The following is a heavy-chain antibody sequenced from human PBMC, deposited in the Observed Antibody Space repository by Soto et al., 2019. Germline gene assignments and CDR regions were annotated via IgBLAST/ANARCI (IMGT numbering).Heavy chain of an antibody. CDR2: INAGNGNT. J-gene: IGHJ4*02. Sequence: QVQLVQSGAEVKKPGASVKVSCKASGYTFSNYLLHWVRQAPGQRLEWMGWINAGNGNTKYSQRCQGRVTLTRDTSASTAYMELSSVRSEDTAVYYCASPSYGSGNFYWGQGTLVTVSS. CDR3: ASPSYGSGNFY. D-gene: IGHD3-10*01. CDR1: GYTFSNYL. V-gene: IGHV1-3*01.